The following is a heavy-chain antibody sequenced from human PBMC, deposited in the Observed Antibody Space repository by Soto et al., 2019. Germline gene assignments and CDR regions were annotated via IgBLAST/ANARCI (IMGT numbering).Heavy chain of an antibody. CDR3: ARGSGDSSGYYYAQYFQH. Sequence: QVELVQSGAEVKKPGASVKVSCKASGYIFTNFYMHWVRQAPGQGLEWMGIINPSGGSADYAQKFKGRVTMTRDTSTSTVYMELISLRSEDTAVYYCARGSGDSSGYYYAQYFQHWGQGTLVTVSS. CDR1: GYIFTNFY. J-gene: IGHJ1*01. D-gene: IGHD3-22*01. CDR2: INPSGGSA. V-gene: IGHV1-46*01.